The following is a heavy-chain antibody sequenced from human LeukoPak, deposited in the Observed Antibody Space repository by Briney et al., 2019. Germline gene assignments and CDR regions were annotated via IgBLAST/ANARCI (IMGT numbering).Heavy chain of an antibody. V-gene: IGHV1-18*01. J-gene: IGHJ4*02. CDR3: ARDPSTSVGNRIYFDF. CDR1: GYTSRSHG. CDR2: ISCYDGTT. Sequence: ASVKVSCEASGYTSRSHGISWVRQAPGQGLEWMGWISCYDGTTKYAQKFQGRVTLTTDTSTRTAYMELRNLRSDDTAVYYCARDPSTSVGNRIYFDFWGQGTLVTVS. D-gene: IGHD1-14*01.